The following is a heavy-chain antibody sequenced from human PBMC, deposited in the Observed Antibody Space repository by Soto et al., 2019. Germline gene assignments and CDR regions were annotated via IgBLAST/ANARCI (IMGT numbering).Heavy chain of an antibody. J-gene: IGHJ4*02. CDR1: GFTFSNYA. CDR3: ASSRDGYSFDY. V-gene: IGHV3-64*01. Sequence: GGSLRLSCAASGFTFSNYAMHWVRQAPGKGLEYVSTISSNGGSTYYASSVKGRFTISRDNSKNTLYLQMGSLRAEDMAVYYCASSRDGYSFDYWGQGTLVTVS. CDR2: ISSNGGST. D-gene: IGHD4-4*01.